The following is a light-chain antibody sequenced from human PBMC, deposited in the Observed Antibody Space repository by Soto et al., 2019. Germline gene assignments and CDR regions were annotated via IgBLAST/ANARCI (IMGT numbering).Light chain of an antibody. V-gene: IGLV2-14*01. Sequence: QSVLAQPASVSGSLGQSITISCTGTSSDVGGYHYVSWYQLLPGKAPKLILFEVSIRPSGVSYRFSGSKSGNTASLTISGLQAEDEADYFCSSYSISTAYLFGTGTKVTVL. CDR3: SSYSISTAYL. CDR2: EVS. CDR1: SSDVGGYHY. J-gene: IGLJ1*01.